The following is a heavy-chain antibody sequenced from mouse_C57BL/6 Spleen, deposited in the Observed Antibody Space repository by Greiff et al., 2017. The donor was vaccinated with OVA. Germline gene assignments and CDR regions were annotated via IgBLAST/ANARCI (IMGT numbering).Heavy chain of an antibody. Sequence: VQLKQSGTVLARPGASVKMSCKTSGYTFTSYWMHWVKQRPGQGLEWIGAIYPGNSDTSYNQKFKGKAKLTAVTSASTAYMELSSLTNEDSAVYYCTRSAYDGYSAWFAYWGQGTLVTVSA. CDR2: IYPGNSDT. J-gene: IGHJ3*01. V-gene: IGHV1-5*01. CDR1: GYTFTSYW. D-gene: IGHD2-3*01. CDR3: TRSAYDGYSAWFAY.